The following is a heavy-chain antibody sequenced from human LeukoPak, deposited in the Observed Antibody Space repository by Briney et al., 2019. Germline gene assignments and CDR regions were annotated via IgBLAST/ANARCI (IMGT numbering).Heavy chain of an antibody. CDR2: IYHSGRT. J-gene: IGHJ4*02. V-gene: IGHV4-30-2*01. Sequence: SQTLSLTCAVSGGSISSGDYSWSWIRQPPGKGLEWIGYIYHSGRTFYNPSLKSRVTISVDTSKNQISLEVTSVTAADTAVYYCARDGGYGHYDYWGRGTLVTVSS. CDR1: GGSISSGDYS. CDR3: ARDGGYGHYDY. D-gene: IGHD5-18*01.